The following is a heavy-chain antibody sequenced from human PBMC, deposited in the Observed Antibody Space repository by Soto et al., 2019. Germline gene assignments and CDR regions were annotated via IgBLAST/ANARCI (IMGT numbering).Heavy chain of an antibody. Sequence: VQLVESGGGVVQPGRSLRLSCAASGFTFSNYGMHWVRQAPGKGLEWVIVISYDGNVAYYADSVMSPFTISRDNSKVSLYLHMNSLRTAVTTMYYGAKEGVITYWDFDDWGQGTLVIVSS. J-gene: IGHJ4*02. D-gene: IGHD3-16*02. CDR1: GFTFSNYG. V-gene: IGHV3-30*18. CDR3: AKEGVITYWDFDD. CDR2: ISYDGNVA.